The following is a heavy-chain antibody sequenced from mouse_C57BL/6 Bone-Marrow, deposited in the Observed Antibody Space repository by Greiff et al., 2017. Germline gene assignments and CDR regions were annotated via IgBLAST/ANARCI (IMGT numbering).Heavy chain of an antibody. CDR1: GYTFTSYW. D-gene: IGHD2-2*01. V-gene: IGHV1-69*01. Sequence: QVHVKQPGAELVMPGASVKLSCKASGYTFTSYWMHWVKQRPGQGLEWIGEIDPSDSYTNYNQKFKGKSTLTVDKASSTAYMQLSSLTSEDSAVYYCARRGVTTPLAYWGQGTLVTVSA. J-gene: IGHJ3*01. CDR2: IDPSDSYT. CDR3: ARRGVTTPLAY.